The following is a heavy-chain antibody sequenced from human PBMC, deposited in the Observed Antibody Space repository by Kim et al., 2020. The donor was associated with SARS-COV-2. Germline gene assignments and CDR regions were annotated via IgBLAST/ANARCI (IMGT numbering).Heavy chain of an antibody. J-gene: IGHJ6*02. V-gene: IGHV1-2*05. CDR3: ARGSNHYGMDV. CDR2: T. Sequence: TNYAQKFQGRVTMTRDTSISTAYMELSRLRSDETVVYYCARGSNHYGMDVWGQGTTVTVSS.